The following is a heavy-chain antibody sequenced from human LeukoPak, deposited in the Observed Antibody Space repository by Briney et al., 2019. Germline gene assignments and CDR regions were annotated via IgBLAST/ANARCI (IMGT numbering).Heavy chain of an antibody. CDR2: IKQDGSEK. CDR3: ARGRDNGY. D-gene: IGHD1-1*01. Sequence: GGALRLSCAASGFTFSSYWMNWVRQAPGKGVEWVANIKQDGSEKYYVHSVKGRFTISRDNAKNSLYLQMNSLRAEDTAVYYCARGRDNGYWGQGTLVTVSS. V-gene: IGHV3-7*03. J-gene: IGHJ4*02. CDR1: GFTFSSYW.